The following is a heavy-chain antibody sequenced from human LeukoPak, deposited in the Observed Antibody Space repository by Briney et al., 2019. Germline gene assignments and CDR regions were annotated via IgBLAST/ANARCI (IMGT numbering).Heavy chain of an antibody. CDR1: ELTFSGYS. J-gene: IGHJ6*02. D-gene: IGHD1/OR15-1a*01. CDR3: ARVLRHQQPYYYYYGMDV. CDR2: IRISSSTI. V-gene: IGHV3-48*01. Sequence: GGSLGLSSAASELTFSGYSRNWVRRAQGKGLEGVSYIRISSSTIYYADSVKGRFTISRDNAKNSLYLQMNSLRAEDTAVYYCARVLRHQQPYYYYYGMDVWGQGTTVTVSS.